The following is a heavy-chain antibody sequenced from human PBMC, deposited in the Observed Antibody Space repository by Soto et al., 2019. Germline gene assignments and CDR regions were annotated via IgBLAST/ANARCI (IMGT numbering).Heavy chain of an antibody. D-gene: IGHD6-13*01. CDR3: GIAAAGYFQH. CDR1: GGTFSSYA. V-gene: IGHV1-69*13. J-gene: IGHJ1*01. CDR2: IIPIFGTA. Sequence: SVKVSCKASGGTFSSYAISWGRQAPGQGLEWMGGIIPIFGTANYAQKFQGRVTITADESTSTAYMELSSLRSEDTAGYYCGIAAAGYFQHWGQGTLVTVSS.